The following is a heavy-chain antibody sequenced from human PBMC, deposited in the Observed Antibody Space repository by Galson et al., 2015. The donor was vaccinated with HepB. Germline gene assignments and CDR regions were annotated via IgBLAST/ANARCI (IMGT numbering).Heavy chain of an antibody. D-gene: IGHD5/OR15-5a*01. CDR3: ARVVSHYWYFDL. J-gene: IGHJ2*01. CDR2: IGTAGDT. Sequence: MHWVRQATGKGLEWVSAIGTAGDTYYPGSVKGRFTISRENAKNSLYLQMNSLRAGDTAVYYCARVVSHYWYFDLWGRGTLVTVSS. V-gene: IGHV3-13*01.